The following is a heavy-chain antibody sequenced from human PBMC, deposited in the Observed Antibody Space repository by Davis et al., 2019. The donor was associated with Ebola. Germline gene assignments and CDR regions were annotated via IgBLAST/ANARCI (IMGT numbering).Heavy chain of an antibody. Sequence: KVSCKGSGYSLTTYWIAWVRQMPGEGLEWMGIIYPDDSDVRYSPSFQGQVTIPVDQSTNTAFLQWSSLQASDTAVYYCARQTDVAGMDVWGQGTTVTVS. CDR3: ARQTDVAGMDV. J-gene: IGHJ6*02. CDR1: GYSLTTYW. CDR2: IYPDDSDV. D-gene: IGHD3-16*01. V-gene: IGHV5-51*01.